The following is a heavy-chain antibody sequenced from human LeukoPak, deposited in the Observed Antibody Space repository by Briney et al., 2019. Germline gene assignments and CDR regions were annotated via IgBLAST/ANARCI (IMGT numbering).Heavy chain of an antibody. V-gene: IGHV4-39*07. D-gene: IGHD3-3*01. Sequence: KPSETLSLTCTVSGGSISSSSYYWGWIRQPPGKGLEWIGSIYYSGSTYYNPSLKSRVTISVDTSKNQFSLKLSSVTAADTAVYYCARDGFWSGYYNLDYWGQGTLVTVSS. CDR2: IYYSGST. CDR3: ARDGFWSGYYNLDY. CDR1: GGSISSSSYY. J-gene: IGHJ4*02.